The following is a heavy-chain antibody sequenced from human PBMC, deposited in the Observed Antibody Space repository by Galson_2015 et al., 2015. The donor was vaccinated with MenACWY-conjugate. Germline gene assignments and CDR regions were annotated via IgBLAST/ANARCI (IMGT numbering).Heavy chain of an antibody. CDR1: GGTFSSYA. D-gene: IGHD3-10*01. V-gene: IGHV1-69*04. J-gene: IGHJ4*02. Sequence: QSGAEVKKPGESLRISCKASGGTFSSYAISWVRQAPGQGLEWMGRIIPILGIANYAQKFQGRVTITADKSTSTAYMELSSLRSEDTAVYYCARAPGPNYYGSGSLGGLHDYWGQGTLVTVSS. CDR2: IIPILGIA. CDR3: ARAPGPNYYGSGSLGGLHDY.